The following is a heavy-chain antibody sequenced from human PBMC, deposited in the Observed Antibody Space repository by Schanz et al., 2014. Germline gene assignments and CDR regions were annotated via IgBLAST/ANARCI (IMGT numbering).Heavy chain of an antibody. CDR2: IIPILGIA. D-gene: IGHD3-22*01. CDR3: AREVGLYDRGWFDP. CDR1: GGTFNSYT. J-gene: IGHJ5*02. Sequence: QVQLVQSGAEVKKPGSSMKVSCKASGGTFNSYTINWARQAPGQGLEWMGRIIPILGIANYAQKFQGRVTITADRSTSTAYMELSSLRSEDTAVYYCAREVGLYDRGWFDPWGQGTLVTVSS. V-gene: IGHV1-69*08.